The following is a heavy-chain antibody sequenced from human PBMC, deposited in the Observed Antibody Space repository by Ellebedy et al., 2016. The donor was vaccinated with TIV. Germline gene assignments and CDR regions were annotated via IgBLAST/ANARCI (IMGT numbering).Heavy chain of an antibody. V-gene: IGHV3-33*01. Sequence: GGSLRLSXAASGFTFSSYGMHWVRQAPGKGLEWVAVIWYDGSNKYYADSVKGRFTISRDNSKNTLYLQMNSLRAEDTAVYYCARDHGYYYDSSGYTSAEYFQHWGQGTLVTVSS. CDR1: GFTFSSYG. CDR3: ARDHGYYYDSSGYTSAEYFQH. J-gene: IGHJ1*01. D-gene: IGHD3-22*01. CDR2: IWYDGSNK.